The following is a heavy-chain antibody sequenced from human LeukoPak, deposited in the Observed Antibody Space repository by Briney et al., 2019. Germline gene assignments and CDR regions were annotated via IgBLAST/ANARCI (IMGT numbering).Heavy chain of an antibody. J-gene: IGHJ5*02. CDR3: ARRGGVVVPAARGWFDP. CDR2: INHSGST. CDR1: GGSFSGYY. D-gene: IGHD2-2*01. V-gene: IGHV4-34*01. Sequence: SETLSLTCAVYGGSFSGYYWGWIRQPPGKGLEWIGEINHSGSTNYNPSLKSRVTISVDTSKNQFSLKLSSVTAADTAVYYCARRGGVVVPAARGWFDPWGQGTLVTVSS.